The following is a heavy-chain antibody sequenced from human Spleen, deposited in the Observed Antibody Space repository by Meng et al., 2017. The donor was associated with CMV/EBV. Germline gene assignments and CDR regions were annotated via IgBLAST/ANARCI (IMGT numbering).Heavy chain of an antibody. D-gene: IGHD3-3*01. V-gene: IGHV4-34*01. Sequence: SETLSLTCAVYGGSFSGYYWSWIRQPPGKGLEWIGEINHSGSTNYNPSLKSRVTISVDTSKNQFSLKLSSVTAADTAVYYCARSGLRFLEWLFPFDYWGQGTLVTVSS. CDR1: GGSFSGYY. CDR2: INHSGST. CDR3: ARSGLRFLEWLFPFDY. J-gene: IGHJ4*02.